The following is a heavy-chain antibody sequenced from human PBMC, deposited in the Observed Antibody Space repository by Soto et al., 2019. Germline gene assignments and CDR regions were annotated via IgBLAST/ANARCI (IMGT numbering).Heavy chain of an antibody. Sequence: PSETLSLTCAVYGGSFSGYYWSWIRQPPGKGLEWIGEINHSGSTNYNPSLKSRVTISVDTSKNQFSLKLSSVTAADTAVYYCARDLRYFDWLFDYWGQGTLVTVSS. CDR3: ARDLRYFDWLFDY. J-gene: IGHJ4*02. V-gene: IGHV4-34*01. CDR2: INHSGST. CDR1: GGSFSGYY. D-gene: IGHD3-9*01.